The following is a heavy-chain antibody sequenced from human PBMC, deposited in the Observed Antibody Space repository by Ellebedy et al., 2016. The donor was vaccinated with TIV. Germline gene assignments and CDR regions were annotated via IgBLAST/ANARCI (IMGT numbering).Heavy chain of an antibody. Sequence: AASVKVSCKASGYTFTDYYLHWVRQAPGQGLEWMGWINPNSGDTNYAQMFQGWVTMTRDTSISTAYIELSRLKSDDTAVYYCARVFDISGYYLFDHWGQGTLVTVSS. D-gene: IGHD3-22*01. J-gene: IGHJ4*02. V-gene: IGHV1-2*04. CDR1: GYTFTDYY. CDR2: INPNSGDT. CDR3: ARVFDISGYYLFDH.